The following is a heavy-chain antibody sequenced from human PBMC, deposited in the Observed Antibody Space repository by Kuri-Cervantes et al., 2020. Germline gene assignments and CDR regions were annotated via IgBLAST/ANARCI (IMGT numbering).Heavy chain of an antibody. CDR3: ALLGVVPATTGGIDY. J-gene: IGHJ4*02. Sequence: GESLKISCAASGFTFRSYAMTWVRQAPGKGLEWVSAISGSGGNAYYADSVKGRFTISRDNSKNTLYLQMSSLRAEDTAVYYCALLGVVPATTGGIDYWGQGTLVTVSS. CDR1: GFTFRSYA. D-gene: IGHD2-2*01. CDR2: ISGSGGNA. V-gene: IGHV3-23*01.